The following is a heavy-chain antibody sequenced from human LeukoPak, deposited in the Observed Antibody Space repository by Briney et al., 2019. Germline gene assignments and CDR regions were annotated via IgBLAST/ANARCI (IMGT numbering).Heavy chain of an antibody. Sequence: ASVKVSCKASGYTFTSYYMHWVRQAPGQGLEWMGIINPSGGSTSYAQKFQGRVTMTRDTSTSTVYMELSSLRSEDTAVYYCALQTIFGVVIYGMDVWGQGTTVTVSS. CDR1: GYTFTSYY. V-gene: IGHV1-46*01. D-gene: IGHD3-3*01. J-gene: IGHJ6*02. CDR2: INPSGGST. CDR3: ALQTIFGVVIYGMDV.